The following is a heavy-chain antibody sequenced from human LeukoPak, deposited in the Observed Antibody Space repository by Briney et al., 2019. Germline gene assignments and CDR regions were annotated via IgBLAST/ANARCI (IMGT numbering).Heavy chain of an antibody. D-gene: IGHD3-3*01. Sequence: GASVKVSCKASGYTFTSYGISWVRQAPGQGLEWMGWISAYNGNTNYAQKLQGRVTMTTDTSTSTAYMELRSLRSDDAAVYYCARMEMITIFGGGWFDPWGQGTLVTVSS. CDR3: ARMEMITIFGGGWFDP. V-gene: IGHV1-18*01. CDR1: GYTFTSYG. CDR2: ISAYNGNT. J-gene: IGHJ5*02.